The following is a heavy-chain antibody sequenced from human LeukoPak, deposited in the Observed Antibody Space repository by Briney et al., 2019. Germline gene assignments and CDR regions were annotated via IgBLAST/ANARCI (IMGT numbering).Heavy chain of an antibody. CDR1: GFTFRRYE. CDR3: ARDHAAAGHYYGMDV. V-gene: IGHV3-48*03. Sequence: GGALRLSCAASGFTFRRYEMNGVRQAPGEGLGWGSYISSSGITIYYADSVKGRFTISRDNDKNSLYLQMNRLRAEDTAVYYCARDHAAAGHYYGMDVWGQGTTVTVSS. D-gene: IGHD6-13*01. CDR2: ISSSGITI. J-gene: IGHJ6*02.